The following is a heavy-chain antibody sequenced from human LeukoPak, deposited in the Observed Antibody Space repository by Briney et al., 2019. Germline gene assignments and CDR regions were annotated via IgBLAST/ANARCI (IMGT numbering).Heavy chain of an antibody. Sequence: GASVKVSCKASGYTFTSYGISWVRQAPGQGLEWMGWISAYNGNINYAQKLQGRVTMTTDTSTSTAYMELRSLRSDDTAVYYCARAGLLWFGELLQVGLMDVWGKGTTVTVSS. CDR3: ARAGLLWFGELLQVGLMDV. J-gene: IGHJ6*04. D-gene: IGHD3-10*01. CDR1: GYTFTSYG. V-gene: IGHV1-18*04. CDR2: ISAYNGNI.